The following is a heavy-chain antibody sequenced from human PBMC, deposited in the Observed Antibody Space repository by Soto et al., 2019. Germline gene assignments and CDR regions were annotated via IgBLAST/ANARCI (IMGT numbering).Heavy chain of an antibody. Sequence: SGPTLVNPTQTLTLTCTFSGFSLSTSGMCVSWIRQPPGKALEWLALIDWDDDKYYSTSLKTRLTISKDTSKNQVVLTMTNMDPVDTATYYFARIDRFSSSSTSFDYWGQGTPVTVSS. CDR3: ARIDRFSSSSTSFDY. D-gene: IGHD6-6*01. V-gene: IGHV2-70*01. CDR2: IDWDDDK. CDR1: GFSLSTSGMC. J-gene: IGHJ4*02.